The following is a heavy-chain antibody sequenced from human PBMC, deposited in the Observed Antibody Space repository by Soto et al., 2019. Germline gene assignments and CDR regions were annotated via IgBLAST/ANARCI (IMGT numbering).Heavy chain of an antibody. J-gene: IGHJ4*02. CDR2: IYWDDDK. CDR1: GFSLSSTRMA. V-gene: IGHV2-5*02. D-gene: IGHD6-19*01. CDR3: AHIVVAGLGYYFDY. Sequence: QITLKESGPTLVKPTQTLTLTCTFSGFSLSSTRMAVGWIRQPPGKALEWLALIYWDDDKRYSPFLKSSLTITKDTSKNQVVLTMSNMDPVDTARYYWAHIVVAGLGYYFDYWGQGTLVTVSS.